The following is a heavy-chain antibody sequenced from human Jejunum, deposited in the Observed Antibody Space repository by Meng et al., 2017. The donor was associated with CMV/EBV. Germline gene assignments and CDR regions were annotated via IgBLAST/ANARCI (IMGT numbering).Heavy chain of an antibody. J-gene: IGHJ4*02. Sequence: QVQLLEFGAEVKGPGSSVRLSCKSSGGVFNNYALTWVRQAPGQGLEWMGGIIAVLRTPNYAPKFQGRLTITADASTDTTYMELSSLTSEDTAVYFCARGFTNGWQPFDFWGQGTLVTVSS. CDR3: ARGFTNGWQPFDF. CDR1: GGVFNNYA. CDR2: IIAVLRTP. D-gene: IGHD2-8*01. V-gene: IGHV1-69*01.